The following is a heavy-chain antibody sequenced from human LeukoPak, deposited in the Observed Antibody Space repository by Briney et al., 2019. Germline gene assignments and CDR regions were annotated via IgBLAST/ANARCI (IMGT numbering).Heavy chain of an antibody. Sequence: GGSLRLSCAASGFTFSSYWMHWVRQAPGKGLVWVSRINSDGSSTSYADSVKGRFTISRDNAKNTLYLQMNSLRAEDTAVYYCARDGDITMVRGVIITATYYYGMDVWGQRTTVTVSS. CDR3: ARDGDITMVRGVIITATYYYGMDV. D-gene: IGHD3-10*01. CDR1: GFTFSSYW. V-gene: IGHV3-74*01. J-gene: IGHJ6*02. CDR2: INSDGSST.